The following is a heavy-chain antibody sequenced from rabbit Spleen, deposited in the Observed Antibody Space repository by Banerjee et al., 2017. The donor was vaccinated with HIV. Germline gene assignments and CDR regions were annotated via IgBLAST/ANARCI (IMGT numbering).Heavy chain of an antibody. D-gene: IGHD1-1*01. CDR1: GFSFSSSYY. CDR2: IYVGSSGST. CDR3: ARGASNSWWGYGL. J-gene: IGHJ4*01. Sequence: QSLEESGGDLVKPGASLTLTCTASGFSFSSSYYMCWVRQAPGKGLEWIACIYVGSSGSTYYASWAKGRFTISKTSSTTVTLQMTSLTVADTATYFCARGASNSWWGYGLWGPGTLVTVS. V-gene: IGHV1S40*01.